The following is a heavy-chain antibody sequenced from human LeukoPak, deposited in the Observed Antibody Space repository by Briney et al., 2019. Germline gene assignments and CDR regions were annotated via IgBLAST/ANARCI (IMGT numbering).Heavy chain of an antibody. CDR3: ARLGNYGAYWFDP. CDR1: GYTFTGYY. V-gene: IGHV1-2*02. CDR2: INPNSGGT. D-gene: IGHD4-4*01. J-gene: IGHJ5*02. Sequence: ASVKVYCKASGYTFTGYYMHWVRQAPGQGLEWMGWINPNSGGTNYAQKFQGRVTMTRDTSISTAYMELSRLRSDDTAVYYCARLGNYGAYWFDPWGQGTLVTVSS.